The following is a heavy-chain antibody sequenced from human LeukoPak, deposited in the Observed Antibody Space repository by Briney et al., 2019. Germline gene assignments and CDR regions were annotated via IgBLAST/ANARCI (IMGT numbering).Heavy chain of an antibody. D-gene: IGHD3-22*01. CDR2: ISGSGGST. J-gene: IGHJ4*02. V-gene: IGHV3-23*01. CDR1: GFTFSNSA. CDR3: AKEMGPGYYDSSGSPD. Sequence: GGSLRLSCVASGFTFSNSAMAWVRQAPGKGLEWVSAISGSGGSTCYADSVKGRFTISRDNSKNTLYLQMNSLRAEDTAVYYCAKEMGPGYYDSSGSPDWGQGTLATVSS.